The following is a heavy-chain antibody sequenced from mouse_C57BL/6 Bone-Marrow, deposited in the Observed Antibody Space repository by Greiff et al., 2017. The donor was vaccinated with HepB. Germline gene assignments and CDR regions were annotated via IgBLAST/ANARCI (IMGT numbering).Heavy chain of an antibody. J-gene: IGHJ3*01. CDR2: IDPSDSYT. V-gene: IGHV1-50*01. CDR3: ARYVSPFAY. Sequence: QVQLKQPGAELVKPGASVKLSCKASGYTFTSYWMQWVKQRPGQGLEWIGEIDPSDSYTNYNQKFKGKATLTVDTSSSTAYMQLSSLTSEDSAVYYCARYVSPFAYWGQGTLVTVSA. CDR1: GYTFTSYW.